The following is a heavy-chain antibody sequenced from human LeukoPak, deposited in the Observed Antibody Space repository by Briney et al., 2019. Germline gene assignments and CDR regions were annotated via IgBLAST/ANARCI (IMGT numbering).Heavy chain of an antibody. CDR2: IYYSGNT. CDR3: ARSLQGYYDFPDAFDI. J-gene: IGHJ3*02. D-gene: IGHD3-3*01. V-gene: IGHV4-59*01. CDR1: GGSISSYY. Sequence: KPSETLSLTCTVSGGSISSYYWSWIRQPPGKGLEWIGYIYYSGNTNYNPSLKSRVTISVDTSKNQFSLKLSSVTAADTAVYYCARSLQGYYDFPDAFDIWGQGTMVTVSS.